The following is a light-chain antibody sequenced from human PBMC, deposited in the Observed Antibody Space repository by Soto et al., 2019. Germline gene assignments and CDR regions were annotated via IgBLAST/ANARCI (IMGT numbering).Light chain of an antibody. CDR2: KAS. CDR3: QQYYSYPWT. V-gene: IGKV1-5*03. CDR1: QSVGTY. Sequence: DIQMTQSPSTLSASVGDRVTITCRASQSVGTYLAWFQQRPGKAPKGLISKASTLESGAPSRFTGSGSGTEFALTITSLQPEAFATYYCQQYYSYPWTFGQGTEV. J-gene: IGKJ1*01.